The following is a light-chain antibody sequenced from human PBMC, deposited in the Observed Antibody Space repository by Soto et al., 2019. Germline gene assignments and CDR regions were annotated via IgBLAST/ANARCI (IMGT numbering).Light chain of an antibody. CDR3: LQYSTWPPRYT. CDR1: QAVSSY. V-gene: IGKV3-15*01. Sequence: EIVMTQSPAALSVSLGERVSLTCRASQAVSSYFAWYQQKPGQAPRLLLSDASTRATDIPDRFSGSGSGTDFTLTISSLQSSDLAVYYCLQYSTWPPRYTFGQGTKLEIK. CDR2: DAS. J-gene: IGKJ2*01.